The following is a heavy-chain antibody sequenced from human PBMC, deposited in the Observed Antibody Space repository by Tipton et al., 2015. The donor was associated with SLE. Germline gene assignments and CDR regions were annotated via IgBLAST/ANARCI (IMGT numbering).Heavy chain of an antibody. CDR3: VRLRSKVLIDY. J-gene: IGHJ4*02. Sequence: PGLVKPSETLSLTCTVSGDSISNSDYYWGWIRQPPGKGLEWIGNIHHSGRTYYNPSLISRPTMSVDTSNNQLSLRLSSVTAAGTAVYYCVRLRSKVLIDYWGQGTLVTVSS. V-gene: IGHV4-39*07. CDR1: GDSISNSDYY. CDR2: IHHSGRT. D-gene: IGHD2-8*01.